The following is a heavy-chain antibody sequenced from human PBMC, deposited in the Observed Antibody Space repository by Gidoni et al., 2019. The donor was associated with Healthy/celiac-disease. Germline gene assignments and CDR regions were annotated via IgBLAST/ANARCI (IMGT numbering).Heavy chain of an antibody. V-gene: IGHV3-21*01. CDR1: GFTFRSYS. CDR2: ISSSSSYL. Sequence: EVQRVESGGGLVKPGWCLRLSCPASGFTFRSYSMNWFRQAPGKGLEWFSAISSSSSYLYYADSVKGRFTISRDNAKNSLYLQMNSLRAEDTAVYYCARDGHYYYGMDVWGQGTTVTVSS. CDR3: ARDGHYYYGMDV. J-gene: IGHJ6*02.